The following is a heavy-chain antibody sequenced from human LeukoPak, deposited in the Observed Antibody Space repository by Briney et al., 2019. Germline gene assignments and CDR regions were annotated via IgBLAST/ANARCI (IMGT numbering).Heavy chain of an antibody. Sequence: PGRSLRLSCTASRFIFSDYGMHWVRQAPGKGLEWVAVVSYSGTTTYYADSVRGRFTVSRDNSKNVLYLQMNSLRAEDTALYHCARDHDYDSGSYPLDYWGQGTLVTVSS. J-gene: IGHJ4*02. CDR2: VSYSGTTT. V-gene: IGHV3-30*03. D-gene: IGHD3-10*01. CDR3: ARDHDYDSGSYPLDY. CDR1: RFIFSDYG.